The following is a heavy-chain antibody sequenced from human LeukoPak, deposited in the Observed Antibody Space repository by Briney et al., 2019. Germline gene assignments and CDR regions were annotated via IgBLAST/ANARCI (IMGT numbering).Heavy chain of an antibody. D-gene: IGHD3-10*01. CDR3: VRDGEGVAISVNFWFDP. CDR2: MNPINGNT. CDR1: GYTFTSHD. J-gene: IGHJ5*02. Sequence: GASVKVSCKASGYTFTSHDINWVRQATGQGLEWMGWMNPINGNTGYARKFQGRVTMTRDTSISTAYMELRSLTSEDTAIYYCVRDGEGVAISVNFWFDPWGQGTLVTVSS. V-gene: IGHV1-8*01.